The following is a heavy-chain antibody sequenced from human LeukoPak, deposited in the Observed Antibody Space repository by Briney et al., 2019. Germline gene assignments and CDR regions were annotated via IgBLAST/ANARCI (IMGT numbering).Heavy chain of an antibody. CDR2: IIPSGHTT. V-gene: IGHV3-23*01. CDR1: GFTFSSHG. Sequence: SGGSLRLSCAASGFTFSSHGMNWARQAPGKGLEWVSGIIPSGHTTYYADSVRGRFTNSRDNSRNTLYLQMNSLRAEDTAVYYCAKDDRWLQFCCWGQGTLVTVSA. J-gene: IGHJ4*02. CDR3: AKDDRWLQFCC. D-gene: IGHD5-24*01.